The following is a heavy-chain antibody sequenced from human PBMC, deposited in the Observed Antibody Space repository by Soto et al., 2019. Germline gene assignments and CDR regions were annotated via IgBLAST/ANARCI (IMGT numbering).Heavy chain of an antibody. V-gene: IGHV4-30-2*01. D-gene: IGHD1-26*01. Sequence: TLSLTCTVSGASITFGGYSWSWIRQTPGKGLEWIGYINHLETTFYNPSFESRLTLSIDRAKNQFSLKLHSMSAADRAVYFCARGGGSDSFDHWGQGILVTVSS. CDR1: GASITFGGYS. CDR3: ARGGGSDSFDH. J-gene: IGHJ4*02. CDR2: INHLETT.